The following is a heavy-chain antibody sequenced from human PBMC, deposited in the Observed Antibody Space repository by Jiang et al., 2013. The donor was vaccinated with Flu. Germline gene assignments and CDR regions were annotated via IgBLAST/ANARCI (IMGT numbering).Heavy chain of an antibody. CDR3: ARVSVFVGIAARPDGFDY. V-gene: IGHV1-8*01. Sequence: NWVRQATGQGLEWMGWMNPNSGNTGYAQKFQGRVTMTRNTSISTAYMELSSLRSEDTAVYYCARVSVFVGIAARPDGFDYWGQGTLVTVSS. CDR2: MNPNSGNT. J-gene: IGHJ4*02. D-gene: IGHD6-6*01.